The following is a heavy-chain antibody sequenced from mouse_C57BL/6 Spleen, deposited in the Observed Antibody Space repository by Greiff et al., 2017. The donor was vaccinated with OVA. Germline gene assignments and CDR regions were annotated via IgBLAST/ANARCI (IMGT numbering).Heavy chain of an antibody. D-gene: IGHD2-2*01. V-gene: IGHV5-17*01. J-gene: IGHJ4*01. CDR2: ISSGSSTI. CDR3: ARRVTTEDAMDY. Sequence: EVTLVESGGGLVKPGGSLKLSCAASGFTFSDYGMHWVRQAPEKGLEWVAYISSGSSTIYYADTVKGRFTISRDNAKNTLFLQMTSLRSEDTAMYYCARRVTTEDAMDYWGQGTSGTVSS. CDR1: GFTFSDYG.